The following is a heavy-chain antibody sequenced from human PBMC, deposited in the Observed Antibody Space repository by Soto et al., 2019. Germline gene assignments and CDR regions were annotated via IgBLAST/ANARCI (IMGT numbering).Heavy chain of an antibody. J-gene: IGHJ6*04. Sequence: QVQLVESGGGVVQPGRSLRLSCAASGFTFSSYAMHWVRQAPGKGLEWVAVISYDGSNKYYADSVKGRFTISRDNSKNTLYLQMNGLRADDTAVYYCARVDTPAYYYYGMDVWGKGTTVTVSS. CDR1: GFTFSSYA. CDR3: ARVDTPAYYYYGMDV. V-gene: IGHV3-30-3*01. CDR2: ISYDGSNK.